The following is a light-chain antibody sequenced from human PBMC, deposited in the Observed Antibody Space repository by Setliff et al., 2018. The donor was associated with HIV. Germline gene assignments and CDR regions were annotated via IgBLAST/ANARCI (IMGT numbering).Light chain of an antibody. Sequence: DIVMTQSPDSLAVSLGERATINCKSSQSVSYSSNKKNYLARYQQRPGQPPNLLIYWASTRESGVPDRFSGSGSGTDFTLTISGLQAEDVAVYYCQQYYSTPWTFGQGTKVDIK. CDR1: QSVSYSSNKKNY. V-gene: IGKV4-1*01. J-gene: IGKJ1*01. CDR3: QQYYSTPWT. CDR2: WAS.